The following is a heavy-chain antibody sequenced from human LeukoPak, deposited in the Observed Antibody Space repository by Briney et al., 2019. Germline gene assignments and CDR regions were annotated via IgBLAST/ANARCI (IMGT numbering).Heavy chain of an antibody. J-gene: IGHJ4*02. V-gene: IGHV3-66*01. D-gene: IGHD6-13*01. CDR2: ISSAGTT. CDR1: GFTFSSSY. Sequence: GXSLXLSCAASGFTFSSSYMSWVRQAPGKGVEWVSIISSAGTTYYADSVKGRFTISRDNSKNTVYLQVNSLRDEDTAVYYCARDLEAANTYYFDYWGQGTMVTVSS. CDR3: ARDLEAANTYYFDY.